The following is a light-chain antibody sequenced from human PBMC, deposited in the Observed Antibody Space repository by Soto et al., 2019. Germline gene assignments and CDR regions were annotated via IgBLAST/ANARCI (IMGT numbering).Light chain of an antibody. CDR2: DAS. Sequence: EIVLTQSPATLSLSPGERAALSCRASQSVSSYLAWYQQKPGQAXRXXIYDASNRATGIPARFSVSGSGTDLTLNISSLQSEDGEVDYGQQRSSWPLTFGGGTKVDI. V-gene: IGKV3-11*01. CDR1: QSVSSY. J-gene: IGKJ4*01. CDR3: QQRSSWPLT.